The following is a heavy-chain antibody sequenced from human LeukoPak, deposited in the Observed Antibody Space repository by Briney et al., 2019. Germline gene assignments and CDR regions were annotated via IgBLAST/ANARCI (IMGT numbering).Heavy chain of an antibody. D-gene: IGHD5-12*01. V-gene: IGHV1-46*01. CDR1: GYTFTTYY. J-gene: IGHJ4*02. CDR2: ISLGVGST. CDR3: ARLVRRLQRLNIGRDSDYATGYYLDC. Sequence: ASVTVSCTASGYTFTTYYMYWVRQAPGQGLEWMGIISLGVGSTNYAQKFQGRITMTRDMSTSTVYMDLSSLRSEDTAVYYCARLVRRLQRLNIGRDSDYATGYYLDCWGQGTLVTVSS.